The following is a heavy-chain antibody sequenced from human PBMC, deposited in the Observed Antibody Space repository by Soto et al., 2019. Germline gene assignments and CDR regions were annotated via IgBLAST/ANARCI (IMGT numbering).Heavy chain of an antibody. J-gene: IGHJ4*02. CDR1: GFTFSSYE. CDR2: ISSSGSTI. V-gene: IGHV3-48*03. CDR3: ARQGKQKPVTGHSSLIDY. Sequence: GGSLRLSYAASGFTFSSYEMNWVRQAPGQGLGWVSYISSSGSTIYYADSVKGRFTISRDDAKNSMYLQMDTLRDEDTAVYYCARQGKQKPVTGHSSLIDYCGQGARVPVS. D-gene: IGHD6-13*01.